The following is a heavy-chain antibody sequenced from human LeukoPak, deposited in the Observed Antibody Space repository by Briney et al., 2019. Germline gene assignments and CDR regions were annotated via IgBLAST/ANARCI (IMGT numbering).Heavy chain of an antibody. V-gene: IGHV1-18*04. CDR3: ARDRGITMVRGVPQPFY. D-gene: IGHD3-10*01. CDR1: GYTFTSYG. J-gene: IGHJ4*02. Sequence: ASVKVSCKASGYTFTSYGISWVRQAPGQGLEWMGWISDYNGNTNYAQKLEGRVTMTTDTSTSTAYMELRSLRSNDTAVYYCARDRGITMVRGVPQPFYWGQGTLVTVSS. CDR2: ISDYNGNT.